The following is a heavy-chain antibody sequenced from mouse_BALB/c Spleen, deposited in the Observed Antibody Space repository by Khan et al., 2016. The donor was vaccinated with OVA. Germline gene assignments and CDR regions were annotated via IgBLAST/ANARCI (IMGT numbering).Heavy chain of an antibody. J-gene: IGHJ4*01. CDR3: ARDCSRYNYAMAY. CDR1: GYSITSDYA. Sequence: EVQLQESGPGLVKPSQSLSLTCTVTGYSITSDYAWNWIRQFPGNKLEWMDYISYSGSTNYNPSLKSRITITRDTSKNQSFLQLNSVTTEDAATYFCARDCSRYNYAMAYWGQGTSVTVSS. CDR2: ISYSGST. D-gene: IGHD1-1*01. V-gene: IGHV3-2*02.